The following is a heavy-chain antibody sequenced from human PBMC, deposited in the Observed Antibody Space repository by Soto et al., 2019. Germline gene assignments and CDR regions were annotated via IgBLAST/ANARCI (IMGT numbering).Heavy chain of an antibody. CDR2: ILYDGSNK. D-gene: IGHD1-1*01. CDR1: GFTFSNYG. CDR3: AKSRDAYNFYFYYGMDV. J-gene: IGHJ6*02. Sequence: GGSLRLSCAASGFTFSNYGMHWVRQTPGKGLEWVALILYDGSNKYYADSVKGRFTISRDNSKNTLYLQVSSLRAEDTAVYYCAKSRDAYNFYFYYGMDVWGQGTSVTVSS. V-gene: IGHV3-30*18.